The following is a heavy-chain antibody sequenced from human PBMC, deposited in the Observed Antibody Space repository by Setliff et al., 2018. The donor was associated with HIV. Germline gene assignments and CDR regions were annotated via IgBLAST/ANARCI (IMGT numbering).Heavy chain of an antibody. V-gene: IGHV4-30-4*08. CDR1: SGSVSRSDYY. CDR3: ARGGGSWYGDDSFDY. CDR2: IYYSGST. Sequence: PSETLSLTCTVSSGSVSRSDYYWGWIRQTPGKGLEWIGSIYYSGSTYYNPSLKSRVTISVDTSKNQFSLKLSSVTAADTAVYYCARGGGSWYGDDSFDYWGQGTLVTVSS. D-gene: IGHD6-13*01. J-gene: IGHJ4*02.